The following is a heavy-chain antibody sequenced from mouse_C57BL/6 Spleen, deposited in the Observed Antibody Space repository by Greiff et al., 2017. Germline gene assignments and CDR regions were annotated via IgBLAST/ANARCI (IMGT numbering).Heavy chain of an antibody. D-gene: IGHD1-1*01. CDR3: TRGPLYYSSSYDYAMDD. Sequence: EVKVVESGEGLVKPGGSLKLSCAASGFTFSSYAMSWVRQTPEKRLEWVAYISSGGDYIYYADTVKGRFTISRDNARNTPDLHMSSLKSEDTALYYCTRGPLYYSSSYDYAMDDWGQGTSVTVSS. J-gene: IGHJ4*01. CDR1: GFTFSSYA. V-gene: IGHV5-9-1*02. CDR2: ISSGGDYI.